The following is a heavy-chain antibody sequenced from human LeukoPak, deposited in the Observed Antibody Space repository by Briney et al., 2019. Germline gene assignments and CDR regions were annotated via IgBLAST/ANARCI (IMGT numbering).Heavy chain of an antibody. D-gene: IGHD5-24*01. CDR2: INHSGST. CDR1: GGSFSGYY. V-gene: IGHV4-34*01. Sequence: SETLSLTCAVYGGSFSGYYWSWIRQPPGKGLEWIGEINHSGSTNYNPSLKSRVTISVDTSKNQFSLKLSSVTAADTAVYYCAKGKKRRWLQWEDWGQGTLVTVSS. CDR3: AKGKKRRWLQWED. J-gene: IGHJ4*02.